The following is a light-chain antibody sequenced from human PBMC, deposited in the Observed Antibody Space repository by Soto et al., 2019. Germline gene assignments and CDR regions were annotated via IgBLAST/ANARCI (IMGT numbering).Light chain of an antibody. CDR3: QSYHSSLSGVV. Sequence: QSVLTQPPSVSGAPGQRVTISCTGSSSNIGAGYDVHWYQQLPGTAPKLLIYGNNNRPSGVPDRFSGSKSGTSASLAITGLQAEDEADYYCQSYHSSLSGVVFGGGTKVTVL. CDR2: GNN. V-gene: IGLV1-40*01. J-gene: IGLJ2*01. CDR1: SSNIGAGYD.